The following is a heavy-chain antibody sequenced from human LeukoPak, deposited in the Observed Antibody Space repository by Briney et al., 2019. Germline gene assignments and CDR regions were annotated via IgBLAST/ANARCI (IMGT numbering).Heavy chain of an antibody. CDR2: IYYSGST. Sequence: SETLSLTCTVSGGSISSYYWSWTQQPPGKELEWIGYIYYSGSTNYNPSLKSRVTISIDTSKNQFSLKLSSVTAADTAVYYCAKSRSLGLQYFDTWGQGTLATVSS. CDR1: GGSISSYY. CDR3: AKSRSLGLQYFDT. D-gene: IGHD4-11*01. V-gene: IGHV4-59*01. J-gene: IGHJ4*02.